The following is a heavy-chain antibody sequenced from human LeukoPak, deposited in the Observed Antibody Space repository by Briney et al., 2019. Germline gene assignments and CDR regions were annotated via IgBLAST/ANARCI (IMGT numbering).Heavy chain of an antibody. D-gene: IGHD3-9*01. Sequence: SETLSLTCAVSGGSISSSNWWSWVRQPPGKGLEWIGEIYHSGSTNYNPSLKSRVTISVDKSKNRFSLKLSSVTAADTAVYYCARENTGYYLGHNWFDHWGQGTLVTVSS. V-gene: IGHV4-4*02. J-gene: IGHJ5*02. CDR1: GGSISSSNW. CDR2: IYHSGST. CDR3: ARENTGYYLGHNWFDH.